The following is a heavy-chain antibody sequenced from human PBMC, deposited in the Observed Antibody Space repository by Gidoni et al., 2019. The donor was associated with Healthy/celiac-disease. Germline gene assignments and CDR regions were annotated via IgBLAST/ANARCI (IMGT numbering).Heavy chain of an antibody. CDR3: ARKGGFGFPLGY. CDR1: CGSICSSCYY. V-gene: IGHV4-39*01. Sequence: QLQLQESCPGLVKPPSTLFLTCTASCGSICSSCYYWCWIRQPPGKGLEWIGRIHYSGSTYYNPSLKSRVTISVDTSKNQFSLKLSSVTAADTAVYYCARKGGFGFPLGYWGQGTLVTVSS. CDR2: IHYSGST. D-gene: IGHD3-10*01. J-gene: IGHJ4*02.